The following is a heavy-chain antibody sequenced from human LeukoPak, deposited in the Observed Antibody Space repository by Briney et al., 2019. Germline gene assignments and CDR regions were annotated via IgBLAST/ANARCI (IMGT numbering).Heavy chain of an antibody. CDR1: GFTFSSCA. J-gene: IGHJ4*02. CDR3: AKRDQLPPFDY. D-gene: IGHD2-2*01. CDR2: ISGSGGST. Sequence: GGSLRLSRAASGFTFSSCAMSWVRQAPGKGLEWVSAISGSGGSTYYADSVKGRFTISRDNSKNTLYLQMNSLRAEDTAVYYCAKRDQLPPFDYWGQGTLVTVSS. V-gene: IGHV3-23*01.